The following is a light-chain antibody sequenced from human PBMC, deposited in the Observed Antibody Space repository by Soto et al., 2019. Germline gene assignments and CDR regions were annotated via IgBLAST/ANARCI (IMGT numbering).Light chain of an antibody. J-gene: IGLJ2*01. CDR3: SSYTSSSTLGVV. Sequence: QSALTQPRSVSASPGQTVTISCTGTRMDVGGYDYVSWYQQHPGKAPKIMIYEVSNRPSGVSNRFSGSKSGNTASLTISGLLAEDEADYYCSSYTSSSTLGVVFGGGTKVTVL. CDR2: EVS. V-gene: IGLV2-14*01. CDR1: RMDVGGYDY.